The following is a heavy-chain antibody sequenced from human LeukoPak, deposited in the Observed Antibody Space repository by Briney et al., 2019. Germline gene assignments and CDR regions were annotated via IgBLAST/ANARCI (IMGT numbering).Heavy chain of an antibody. J-gene: IGHJ3*02. D-gene: IGHD6-13*01. CDR3: VKGVSSNWLNAFDI. V-gene: IGHV3-33*06. Sequence: GGSLRLSCAASGFTFSNYAMHWVRQAPGKGLEWVAVIWYDGSNKYYADSVKGRFTISRDNSKNTLYLQMNSLRAEDTAVYYCVKGVSSNWLNAFDIWGQGTMVTVSS. CDR1: GFTFSNYA. CDR2: IWYDGSNK.